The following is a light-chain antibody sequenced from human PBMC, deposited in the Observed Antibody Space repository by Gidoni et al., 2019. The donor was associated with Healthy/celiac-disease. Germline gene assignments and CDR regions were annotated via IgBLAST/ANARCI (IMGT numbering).Light chain of an antibody. CDR2: LGS. CDR3: MQALQTPF. CDR1: QSLLHSNGYNY. Sequence: DIVMTQSPLSLPVTPGEPASISCRSSQSLLHSNGYNYLDWYLQKPGQSPQLLIYLGSNRASGVPDRFSGSGSGTDFTLKISRMEAEDVGVYYCMQALQTPFFGPGTKVDIK. J-gene: IGKJ3*01. V-gene: IGKV2-28*01.